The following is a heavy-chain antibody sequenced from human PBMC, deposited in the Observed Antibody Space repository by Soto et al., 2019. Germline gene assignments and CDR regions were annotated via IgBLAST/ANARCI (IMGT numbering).Heavy chain of an antibody. V-gene: IGHV4-59*01. CDR2: VIYSGST. J-gene: IGHJ6*02. D-gene: IGHD2-2*01. Sequence: QVQLQESGPGLVRPSETLSLTCTVSGGSINSYFWSWIRQPPGKGLEWIGYVIYSGSTNYNPSLKSRVTISGDTSKNHFSLRLSSVTAADTAVYYCARGGIIPAAYYDGIDVWGQGTTVTVSS. CDR3: ARGGIIPAAYYDGIDV. CDR1: GGSINSYF.